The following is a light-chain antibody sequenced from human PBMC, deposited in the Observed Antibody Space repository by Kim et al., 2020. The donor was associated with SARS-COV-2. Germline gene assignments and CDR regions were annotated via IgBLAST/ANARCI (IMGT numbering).Light chain of an antibody. Sequence: DIVMTQSPLSLPVTXGEPASISCRSSQSLLFSNGYNYLDWYLQKPGQSPQVLIYLGSNRASGVPDRFSGSGSGTDFTLKISRVEAEDVGVYYCMQALQTPITVGQGTRLEIK. CDR3: MQALQTPIT. CDR2: LGS. CDR1: QSLLFSNGYNY. V-gene: IGKV2-28*01. J-gene: IGKJ5*01.